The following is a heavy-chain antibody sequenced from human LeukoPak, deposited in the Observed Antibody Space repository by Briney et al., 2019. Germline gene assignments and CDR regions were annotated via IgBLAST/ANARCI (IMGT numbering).Heavy chain of an antibody. CDR2: IISDGSNT. CDR3: ARGGNLFDY. CDR1: GFIFSTYS. Sequence: PGGSLRLSCAPTGFIFSTYSMHWIRHGPGKGLVWVSRIISDGSNTDYADSVKGRLTISRDNAKNSLYLPMNSLRAEHTAVYYCARGGNLFDYWGQGTLVTVSS. J-gene: IGHJ4*02. D-gene: IGHD4-23*01. V-gene: IGHV3-74*01.